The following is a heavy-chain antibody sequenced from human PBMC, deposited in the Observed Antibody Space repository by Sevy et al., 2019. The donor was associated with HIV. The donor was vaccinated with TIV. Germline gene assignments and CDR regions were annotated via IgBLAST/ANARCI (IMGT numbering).Heavy chain of an antibody. CDR1: GFTFSSYG. V-gene: IGHV3-30*18. CDR3: AKGRYDSRLDY. D-gene: IGHD3-22*01. Sequence: GGSLRLSCAASGFTFSSYGMHWVRQAPGKGLEWVAVISYDGSNKYYADSVKGRFTISRDNSKNTLYLQMNSLRAEDTAVYYCAKGRYDSRLDYWGQGTLVTVSS. CDR2: ISYDGSNK. J-gene: IGHJ4*02.